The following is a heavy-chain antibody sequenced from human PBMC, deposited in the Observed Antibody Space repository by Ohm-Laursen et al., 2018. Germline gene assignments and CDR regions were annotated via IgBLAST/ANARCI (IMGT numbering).Heavy chain of an antibody. J-gene: IGHJ4*01. Sequence: SLRLSCTASGFTFSSYAMSWVRQTPKKGLEWVSTITGSGRSTYYADSVKGRFTVSRDNSKSMLFLQMNALRVEDTALYYCARPVADYWGQGILVSVSS. CDR1: GFTFSSYA. CDR3: ARPVADY. CDR2: ITGSGRST. D-gene: IGHD2-15*01. V-gene: IGHV3-23*01.